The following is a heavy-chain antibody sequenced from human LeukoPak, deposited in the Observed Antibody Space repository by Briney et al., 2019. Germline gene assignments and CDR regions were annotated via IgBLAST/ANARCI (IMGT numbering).Heavy chain of an antibody. CDR3: ATWGIAVAGTFDY. J-gene: IGHJ4*02. D-gene: IGHD6-19*01. CDR2: IYYSGST. CDR1: GGPISSSY. V-gene: IGHV4-59*08. Sequence: SETLSLTCTVSGGPISSSYWSWIRQPPGKGLEWIGYIYYSGSTNYNPSFKSRVAISVDTSKNQFSLKLSSVTAANTAVYYCATWGIAVAGTFDYWGQGTLVTVST.